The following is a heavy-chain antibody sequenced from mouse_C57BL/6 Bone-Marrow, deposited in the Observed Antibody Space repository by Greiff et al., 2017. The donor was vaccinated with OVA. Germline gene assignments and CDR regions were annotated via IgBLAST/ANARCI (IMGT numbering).Heavy chain of an antibody. CDR3: ARSRDGYPRAMDD. CDR1: GYSFTDYN. V-gene: IGHV1-39*01. D-gene: IGHD2-3*01. CDR2: INPNYGTT. J-gene: IGHJ4*01. Sequence: EVQLQQSGPELVKPGASVKISCKASGYSFTDYNMHWVKQSNGQSLEWIGVINPNYGTTSYNQKFKGKATLTVDQSSSTAYMQLNSLTSEDSAVDYCARSRDGYPRAMDDWGQGTSVTVSS.